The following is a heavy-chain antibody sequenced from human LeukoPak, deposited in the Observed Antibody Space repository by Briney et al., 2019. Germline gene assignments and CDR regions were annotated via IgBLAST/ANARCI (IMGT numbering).Heavy chain of an antibody. CDR3: ARRRDQSSDGAVDY. CDR2: ITSSGGST. J-gene: IGHJ4*02. CDR1: GFTFSSYV. D-gene: IGHD6-19*01. V-gene: IGHV3-23*01. Sequence: PGGSLRLSCAASGFTFSSYVMSCLRPAPGKGLEWASLITSSGGSTRYADSVKVQFTISRDNSKNTLYLQMNSLRAEDTAVYYCARRRDQSSDGAVDYWGQGTLVTVSA.